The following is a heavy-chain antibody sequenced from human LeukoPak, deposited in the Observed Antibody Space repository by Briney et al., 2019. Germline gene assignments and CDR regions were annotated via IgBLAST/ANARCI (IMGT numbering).Heavy chain of an antibody. D-gene: IGHD2-8*01. J-gene: IGHJ4*02. V-gene: IGHV4-34*01. Sequence: SETLSLTCAVYGGSFSGYYWSWIRQPPGKGLEWIGEINHSGSTNYNPSLKSRVTISVDTSKNQFSLKLSSVTAADTAVYYCARLKYCTNGVCYAGFDYWGQGTLVTVSS. CDR2: INHSGST. CDR3: ARLKYCTNGVCYAGFDY. CDR1: GGSFSGYY.